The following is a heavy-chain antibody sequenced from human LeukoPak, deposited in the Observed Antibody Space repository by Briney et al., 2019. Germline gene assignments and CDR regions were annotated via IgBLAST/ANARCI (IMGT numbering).Heavy chain of an antibody. CDR1: GGSFSGYY. D-gene: IGHD3-10*01. CDR3: ARGRLVYYGPGRPYYYYMDV. J-gene: IGHJ6*03. Sequence: SETLSLTCAVYGGSFSGYYWSWIRQPPGKGLEWIGEINHSGSTNYNPSLKSRVTISVDTSKNQFSLKLSSVTAADTAVYYCARGRLVYYGPGRPYYYYMDVWGKGTTVTVSS. CDR2: INHSGST. V-gene: IGHV4-34*01.